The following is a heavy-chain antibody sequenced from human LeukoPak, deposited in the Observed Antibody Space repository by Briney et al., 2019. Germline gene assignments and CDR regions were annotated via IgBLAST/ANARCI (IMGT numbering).Heavy chain of an antibody. D-gene: IGHD2-15*01. Sequence: SVKVSCKASGGTFSSDAISWVRQAPGQGLEWMGGIIPIFGTANYAQKFQGRVTITADKSTSTAYMDLSSLRSEDTAVYYCARDSLGRFDYMDVWGKETTVTVSS. CDR2: IIPIFGTA. V-gene: IGHV1-69*06. CDR3: ARDSLGRFDYMDV. J-gene: IGHJ6*03. CDR1: GGTFSSDA.